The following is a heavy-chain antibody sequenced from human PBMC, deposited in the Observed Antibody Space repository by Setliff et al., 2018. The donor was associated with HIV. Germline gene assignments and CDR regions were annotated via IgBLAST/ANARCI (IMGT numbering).Heavy chain of an antibody. J-gene: IGHJ5*02. D-gene: IGHD4-17*01. CDR2: ISAYNGNT. Sequence: ASVKVSCKASGYTFTSYGISWVRQAPGQGLEWMGWISAYNGNTNYAQNFQGRVTTTTDTSTSTVYMELRSLRSDDTAVYYCASSVDNYGDNRWFDPWGQGTLVTVSS. CDR1: GYTFTSYG. CDR3: ASSVDNYGDNRWFDP. V-gene: IGHV1-18*01.